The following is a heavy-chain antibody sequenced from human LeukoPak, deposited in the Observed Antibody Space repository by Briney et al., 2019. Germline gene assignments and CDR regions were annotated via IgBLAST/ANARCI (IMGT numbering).Heavy chain of an antibody. CDR3: ARDLPGDGYNPLIDY. CDR2: ISSSSSYI. Sequence: GGSLRLSCAASGFTFSSYSMNWVRQAPGKGLEWVSSISSSSSYIYYADPVKGRFTISRDNAKNSLYLQMNSLRAEDTAVYYCARDLPGDGYNPLIDYWGQGTLVTVSS. D-gene: IGHD5-24*01. J-gene: IGHJ4*02. CDR1: GFTFSSYS. V-gene: IGHV3-21*01.